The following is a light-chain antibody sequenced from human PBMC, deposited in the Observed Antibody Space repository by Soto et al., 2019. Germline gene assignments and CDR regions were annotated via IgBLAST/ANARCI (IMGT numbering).Light chain of an antibody. J-gene: IGKJ4*01. V-gene: IGKV3-20*01. CDR3: QQYGSSPRT. CDR1: QTVSSSH. Sequence: EIVLTQSPGTLSLSPGERATLSCRASQTVSSSHLAWYQQKPGQAPNLLIYGASSRATGIPDRFSGSGSGTDFTLTISRLEPEDFAVYYCQQYGSSPRTFGGGTKVDIK. CDR2: GAS.